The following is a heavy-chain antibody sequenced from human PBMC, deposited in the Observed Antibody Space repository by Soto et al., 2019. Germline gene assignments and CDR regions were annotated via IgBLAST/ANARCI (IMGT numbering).Heavy chain of an antibody. CDR1: GGPISSYY. D-gene: IGHD2-2*01. Sequence: SETLSLTCTVSGGPISSYYWSWIRQPPGKGLEWIGYIYYSGRTNYNSSLKSRVTISVDTSKNQFSLKLSSVTAADTAVYYCARYCSSTSCSGLDPWGQGTLVTVPQ. V-gene: IGHV4-59*12. CDR2: IYYSGRT. CDR3: ARYCSSTSCSGLDP. J-gene: IGHJ5*02.